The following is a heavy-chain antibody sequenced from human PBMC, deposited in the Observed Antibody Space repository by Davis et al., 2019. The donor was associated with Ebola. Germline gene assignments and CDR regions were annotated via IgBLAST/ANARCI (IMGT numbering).Heavy chain of an antibody. V-gene: IGHV1-8*01. Sequence: AASVKVSCKASGYSFNSYNINWVRQATGQGLEWMGWMNPNSGNTGYAQKFQGRVTMTRNTSISTAYMELSSLRSEDTAVYYCARAYGAVYYYGMDVWGQGTTVTVSS. CDR3: ARAYGAVYYYGMDV. CDR2: MNPNSGNT. J-gene: IGHJ6*02. CDR1: GYSFNSYN. D-gene: IGHD3-10*01.